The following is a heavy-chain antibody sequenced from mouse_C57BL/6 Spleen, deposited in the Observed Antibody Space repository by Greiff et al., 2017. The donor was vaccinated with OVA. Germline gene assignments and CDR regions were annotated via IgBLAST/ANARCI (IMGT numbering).Heavy chain of an antibody. CDR1: GFTFSSYG. J-gene: IGHJ1*03. CDR2: ISSGGSYT. D-gene: IGHD1-1*01. V-gene: IGHV5-6*01. Sequence: EVKLMESGGDLVKPGGSLKLSCAASGFTFSSYGMSWVRQTPDKRLEWVATISSGGSYTYYPDSVKGRFTISRDNAKNTLYLQMSSLKSEDTAMYYCARHHYYGSSRGYFDVWGTGTTVTVSS. CDR3: ARHHYYGSSRGYFDV.